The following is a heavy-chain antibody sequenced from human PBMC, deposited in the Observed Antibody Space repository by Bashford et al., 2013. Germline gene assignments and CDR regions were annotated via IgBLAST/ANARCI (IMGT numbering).Heavy chain of an antibody. CDR2: IYYSGST. D-gene: IGHD2-21*01. J-gene: IGHJ4*02. V-gene: IGHV4-31*03. Sequence: SETLSLTCTVSGGSISSGGHYWSWIRQHPGKGLEWIGYIYYSGSTYYNPSLKSRVTISVDTSKNQFSLNLSSVTAADTAVYYCARAIADRFDYWGQGTLVTVSS. CDR1: GGSISSGGHY. CDR3: ARAIADRFDY.